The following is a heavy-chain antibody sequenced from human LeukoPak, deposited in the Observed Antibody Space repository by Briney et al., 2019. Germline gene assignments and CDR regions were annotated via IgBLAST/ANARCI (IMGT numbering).Heavy chain of an antibody. Sequence: ASVKVSCKASGYTFTASYIHWVRQAPGQGLEWMGWIHPNSGGTYYPQKFQGRVTMTRDTSITTAYMELSSLRSEDTAVYYCATSPISIATGFDPWGQGTLVTVSS. CDR2: IHPNSGGT. CDR1: GYTFTASY. J-gene: IGHJ5*02. CDR3: ATSPISIATGFDP. D-gene: IGHD6-25*01. V-gene: IGHV1-2*02.